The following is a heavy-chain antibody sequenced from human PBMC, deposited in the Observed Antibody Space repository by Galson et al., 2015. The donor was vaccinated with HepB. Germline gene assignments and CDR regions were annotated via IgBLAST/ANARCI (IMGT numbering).Heavy chain of an antibody. CDR2: ISSNGGST. Sequence: SLRLSCAASGFTFSSYAMHWVRQAPGKGLEYVSTISSNGGSTYYADSVKGRFTISRDNSKNTLYLQMSSLRAEDTAVYYCVKGIVYGDYENRLGYWGQGTLVTVSS. J-gene: IGHJ4*02. V-gene: IGHV3-64D*06. CDR3: VKGIVYGDYENRLGY. CDR1: GFTFSSYA. D-gene: IGHD4-17*01.